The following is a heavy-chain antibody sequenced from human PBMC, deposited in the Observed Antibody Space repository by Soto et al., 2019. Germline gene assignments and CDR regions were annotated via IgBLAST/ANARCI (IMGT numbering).Heavy chain of an antibody. Sequence: PSQTLSLTCAISGDSVSSNSAAWNWIRQSPSRGLEWLGRTYYRSKWYNDYAVSVKSRITINPDTSKNHFSLQLNSVTPEDTAVYYCARAAEELERVYYYYGMDVWGQGTTVTVSS. CDR2: TYYRSKWYN. CDR1: GDSVSSNSAA. V-gene: IGHV6-1*01. CDR3: ARAAEELERVYYYYGMDV. J-gene: IGHJ6*02. D-gene: IGHD1-1*01.